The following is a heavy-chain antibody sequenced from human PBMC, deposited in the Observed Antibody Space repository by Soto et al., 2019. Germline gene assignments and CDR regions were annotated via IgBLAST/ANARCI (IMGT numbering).Heavy chain of an antibody. CDR3: ARSGEVGASFYYYYGMDV. CDR1: GGSISSSNW. Sequence: SETLSLTCAVSGGSISSSNWWSWVRQPPGKGLEWIGEIYHSGSTNYNPSLKSRVTISVDKSKNQFSLKLSSVTAADTAVYYCARSGEVGASFYYYYGMDVWGQGTTVTVSS. J-gene: IGHJ6*02. CDR2: IYHSGST. V-gene: IGHV4-4*02. D-gene: IGHD1-26*01.